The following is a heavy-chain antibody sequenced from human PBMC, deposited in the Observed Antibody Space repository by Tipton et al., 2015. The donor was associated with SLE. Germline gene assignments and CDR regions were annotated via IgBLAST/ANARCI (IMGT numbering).Heavy chain of an antibody. CDR3: TSGGNWNTHWYFDL. J-gene: IGHJ2*01. Sequence: SLRLSCAASGFSFSDHFMEWVRQAPGKGLEWIARNRNKTKTYTKEYATSVKGRYTISTDDSKISLYLQMNTPENEDTAVYYCTSGGNWNTHWYFDLWGRGTLVTVSS. CDR2: NRNKTKTYTK. V-gene: IGHV3-72*01. CDR1: GFSFSDHF. D-gene: IGHD1/OR15-1a*01.